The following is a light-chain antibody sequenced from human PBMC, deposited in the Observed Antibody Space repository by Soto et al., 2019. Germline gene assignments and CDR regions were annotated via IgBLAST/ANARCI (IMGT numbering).Light chain of an antibody. CDR2: AAS. J-gene: IGKJ5*01. Sequence: DIQMTQSPSSLSASVGDRVTITCRASQSISSYLNWYQQKPGKAPKLLIYAASSLQSGVPSRFSGSGSGTDFTLTISSLQPEDFATYYCQQSYSTPITFGQGKRREIK. V-gene: IGKV1-39*01. CDR3: QQSYSTPIT. CDR1: QSISSY.